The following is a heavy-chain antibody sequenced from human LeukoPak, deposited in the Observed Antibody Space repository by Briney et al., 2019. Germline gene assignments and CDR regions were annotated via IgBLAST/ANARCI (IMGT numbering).Heavy chain of an antibody. J-gene: IGHJ4*02. CDR1: GFTFSNYG. CDR3: ARDSSPAYYDILTGYPSSSAFDY. CDR2: ITGNGGTI. Sequence: GGSLRLSCAASGFTFSNYGMNWVRQAPGKGLEWVSGITGNGGTIYYADSVKGRFTISRDNAKNSLYLQMNSLRAEDTAVYYCARDSSPAYYDILTGYPSSSAFDYWGQGTLVTVSS. D-gene: IGHD3-9*01. V-gene: IGHV3-48*04.